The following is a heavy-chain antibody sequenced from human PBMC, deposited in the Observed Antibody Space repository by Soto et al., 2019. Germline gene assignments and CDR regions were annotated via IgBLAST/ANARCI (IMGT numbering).Heavy chain of an antibody. CDR2: ISGSGGST. V-gene: IGHV3-23*01. J-gene: IGHJ5*02. CDR1: GFTFSSYA. CDR3: ATTVYVERSNWFDP. Sequence: QPGGSLRLSCAASGFTFSSYAMSWVRQAPGKGLEWVSAISGSGGSTYYADSVKGRFTISRDNSKNTLYLQMNSLRAEDTAVYYCATTVYVERSNWFDPWGQGTLVTVSS. D-gene: IGHD4-4*01.